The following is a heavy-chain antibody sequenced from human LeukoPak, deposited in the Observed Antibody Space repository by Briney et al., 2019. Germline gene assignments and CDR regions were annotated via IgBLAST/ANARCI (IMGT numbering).Heavy chain of an antibody. CDR1: GFTFSSYA. J-gene: IGHJ4*02. Sequence: PGGSLRLSCAASGFTFSSYAMSWVRQAPGKGLEWVSAISGSGGSTYYADSVKGRFTISRDNSKNTLYLQMNSLRAEDTAVYYCAIIGVGGVDPFDSWGQGTLVTVSS. CDR3: AIIGVGGVDPFDS. CDR2: ISGSGGST. V-gene: IGHV3-23*01. D-gene: IGHD6-19*01.